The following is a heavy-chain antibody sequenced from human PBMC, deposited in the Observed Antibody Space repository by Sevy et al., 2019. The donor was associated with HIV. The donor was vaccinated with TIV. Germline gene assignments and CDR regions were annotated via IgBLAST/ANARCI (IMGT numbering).Heavy chain of an antibody. CDR1: GYTFTSYY. Sequence: ASVKVSCKAPGYTFTSYYMHWVRQAPGQGLEWMGIINPSGGSTSYAQKFQGRVTMTRDTSTSTVYMELSSLRSEDTAVYYCARLITRIGFDYWGQGTLVTVSS. J-gene: IGHJ4*02. CDR2: INPSGGST. D-gene: IGHD3-22*01. CDR3: ARLITRIGFDY. V-gene: IGHV1-46*03.